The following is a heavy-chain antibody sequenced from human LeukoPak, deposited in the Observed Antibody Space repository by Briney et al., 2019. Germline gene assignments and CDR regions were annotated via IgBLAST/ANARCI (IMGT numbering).Heavy chain of an antibody. V-gene: IGHV3-30*04. D-gene: IGHD3-10*01. J-gene: IGHJ4*02. CDR2: ISYEGTNE. CDR1: GFTFSSHP. Sequence: GRSLRLSCVASGFTFSSHPMHWVRQAPGEGLEWVAAISYEGTNEYYADSVKGRFTISRDNSENTLYVQMSSLRAEDSALYYCARADYYGSGSYLAEIDYWGRGTLVIVSS. CDR3: ARADYYGSGSYLAEIDY.